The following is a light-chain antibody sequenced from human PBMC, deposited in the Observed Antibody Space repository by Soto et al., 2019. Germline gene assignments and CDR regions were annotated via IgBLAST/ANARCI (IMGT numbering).Light chain of an antibody. CDR1: QNITRW. CDR3: QQYHSYSPWT. V-gene: IGKV1-5*03. CDR2: QAS. Sequence: DIHVTQSPSTLSTSIGDRVTITCRASQNITRWLAWYQQKPGKAPKLLIYQASTLESGVPSRFSDSGSGTEFSLTISSLQPDDFATYYCQQYHSYSPWTFGQGTKVDIK. J-gene: IGKJ1*01.